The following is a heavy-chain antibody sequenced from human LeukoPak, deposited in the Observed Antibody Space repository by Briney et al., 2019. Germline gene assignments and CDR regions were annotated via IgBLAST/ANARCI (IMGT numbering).Heavy chain of an antibody. CDR1: GFTFSSYA. CDR2: ISGSGGST. D-gene: IGHD1-26*01. V-gene: IGHV3-23*01. Sequence: GGSLRLSCAASGFTFSSYAMSWVRQAPGKGLEWVSAISGSGGSTYYADSVKGRFTISRDNSKNTLYLQMNSLRAEDTAVYYCARESDEILIVGATGDFDYWGEGSLVTVSS. J-gene: IGHJ4*02. CDR3: ARESDEILIVGATGDFDY.